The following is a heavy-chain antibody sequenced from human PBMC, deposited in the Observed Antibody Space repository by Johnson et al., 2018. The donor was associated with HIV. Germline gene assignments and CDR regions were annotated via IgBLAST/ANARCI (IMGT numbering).Heavy chain of an antibody. D-gene: IGHD3-10*01. CDR1: GFTFSTYG. V-gene: IGHV3-30*02. J-gene: IGHJ3*02. Sequence: QVQLVESGGGVVLPGGSLRLSCAASGFTFSTYGMHWVRQAPGKGLEWVAFIRYDGSNKFYADSVKGRFTISRDNSKNTLYLQMNSLRAEDTAVYYCAREFLPYGSGSYYSYGAFDIWGQGTMVTVSS. CDR2: IRYDGSNK. CDR3: AREFLPYGSGSYYSYGAFDI.